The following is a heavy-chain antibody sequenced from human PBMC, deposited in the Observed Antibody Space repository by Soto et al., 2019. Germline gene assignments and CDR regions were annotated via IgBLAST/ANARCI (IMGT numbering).Heavy chain of an antibody. V-gene: IGHV3-23*01. Sequence: EVQLLESGGGLVQPGGSLRLSCAASGFTFSSYAMSWVRQAPGKGLEWISAVSGSGGSTYYADSVKGRFTSSRDNSKDRLYLQMNNLRAEDTAVYYCATPPDYNGNDSWGQGTLVTVSS. CDR2: VSGSGGST. CDR3: ATPPDYNGNDS. D-gene: IGHD1-20*01. CDR1: GFTFSSYA. J-gene: IGHJ5*01.